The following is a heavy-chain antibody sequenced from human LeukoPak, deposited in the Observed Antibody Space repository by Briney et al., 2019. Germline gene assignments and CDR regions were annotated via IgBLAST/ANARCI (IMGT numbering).Heavy chain of an antibody. CDR3: ARVWGSSLAFWYFDL. J-gene: IGHJ2*01. CDR2: ITHSSGTI. Sequence: GGSLRLSCAASGFTFSPYSMIWVRRAPGKGLEWLSYITHSSGTIHQADSVKGRFTISRDNAKNSLYLQMHSLRAEDTAVYYCARVWGSSLAFWYFDLWGRGTLVTVSS. D-gene: IGHD6-13*01. V-gene: IGHV3-48*04. CDR1: GFTFSPYS.